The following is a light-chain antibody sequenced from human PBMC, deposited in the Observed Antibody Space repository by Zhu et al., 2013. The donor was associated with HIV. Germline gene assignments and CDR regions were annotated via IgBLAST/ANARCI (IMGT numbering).Light chain of an antibody. V-gene: IGLV2-14*01. Sequence: QSAPTQPASVSGSPGQSITISCTGTSSDVGGYNYVSWYQQHPGKAPKLMIYDVSNRPSGVSNRFSGSKSGNTASLTISGLLAEDEADYYCSSYTTSGILVFATGTRVTVL. J-gene: IGLJ1*01. CDR1: SSDVGGYNY. CDR2: DVS. CDR3: SSYTTSGILV.